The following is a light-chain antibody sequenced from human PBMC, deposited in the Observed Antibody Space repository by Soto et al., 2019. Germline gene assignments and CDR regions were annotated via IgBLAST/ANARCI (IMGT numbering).Light chain of an antibody. V-gene: IGLV2-14*01. CDR1: SSDVGAYNY. CDR3: SSFTSSSTRV. Sequence: QSVLTQSASVSVSPGQSITISCTRTSSDVGAYNYVSWYQQHPGKAPKLIIYDVSNRPSGVSNRFSGSKSGNTASLTISALQAEDEADYYCSSFTSSSTRVFGTGTKVTVL. J-gene: IGLJ1*01. CDR2: DVS.